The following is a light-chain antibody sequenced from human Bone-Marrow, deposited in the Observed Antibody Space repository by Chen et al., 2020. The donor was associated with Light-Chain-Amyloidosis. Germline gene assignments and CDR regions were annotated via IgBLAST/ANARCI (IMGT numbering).Light chain of an antibody. CDR3: AAWDDGLNGVL. V-gene: IGLV1-44*01. J-gene: IGLJ2*01. CDR2: FNS. Sequence: QSVLTQPPSASGTPGQRVTISCSGSRSSLGTNTVNWYQQFPGTAPKLLIYFNSHRPSGVPDRFSGSKSGTAASLASSGLQSDDEADYFCAAWDDGLNGVLFGGGTKLTVL. CDR1: RSSLGTNT.